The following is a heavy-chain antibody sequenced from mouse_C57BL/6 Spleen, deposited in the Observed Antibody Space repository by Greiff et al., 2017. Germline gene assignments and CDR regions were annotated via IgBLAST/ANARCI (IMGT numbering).Heavy chain of an antibody. CDR1: GFTFSSYG. Sequence: DVMLVESGGDLVKPGGSLKLSCAASGFTFSSYGMSWVRQTPDKRLEWVATISSGGSYTYYPDSVKGRFTISRDNAKNTLYLQMSSLKSEDTAMYYWARQDYGGDYAMDYWGQGTSVTVSS. CDR2: ISSGGSYT. J-gene: IGHJ4*01. V-gene: IGHV5-6*02. D-gene: IGHD1-1*01. CDR3: ARQDYGGDYAMDY.